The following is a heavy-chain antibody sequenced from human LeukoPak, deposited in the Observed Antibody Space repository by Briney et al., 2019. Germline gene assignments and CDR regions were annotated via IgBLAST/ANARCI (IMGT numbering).Heavy chain of an antibody. CDR3: ARHNKLGLRGFDY. CDR2: IYYSGST. Sequence: SETLSLTCTVSGGSISSSTYYWGWIRQPPGKGLEWIGSIYYSGSTYYNPSLKSRVTISVDTSKNQFSLKLSSVTAADTAVFYCARHNKLGLRGFDYWGQGTLVTVSS. CDR1: GGSISSSTYY. D-gene: IGHD7-27*01. J-gene: IGHJ4*02. V-gene: IGHV4-39*01.